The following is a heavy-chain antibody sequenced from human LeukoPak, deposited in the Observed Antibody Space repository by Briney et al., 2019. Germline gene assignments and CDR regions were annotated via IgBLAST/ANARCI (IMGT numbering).Heavy chain of an antibody. Sequence: SETLSLTCTVSGYSISSGYYWGWIRQPPGKGLEWIGSIYHSGSTYYNPSLKSRVTISVDTSKNQFSLKLSSVTAADTAVYYCARIPTVVVVAAMYYFDYWGQGTLATVSS. CDR1: GYSISSGYY. J-gene: IGHJ4*02. CDR3: ARIPTVVVVAAMYYFDY. CDR2: IYHSGST. V-gene: IGHV4-38-2*02. D-gene: IGHD2-15*01.